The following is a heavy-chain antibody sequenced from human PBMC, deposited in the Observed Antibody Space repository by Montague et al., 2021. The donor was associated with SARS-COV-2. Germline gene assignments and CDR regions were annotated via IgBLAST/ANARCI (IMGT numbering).Heavy chain of an antibody. V-gene: IGHV4-39*07. CDR2: VDYSGLT. CDR3: ARGMYGLTETTDAFDI. Sequence: SETLSLTCTVSRDSISSHYYFWAWIRQPPGKGLEWIGSVDYSGLTFYTPSLESRVTISVDTSKKQFSLKVNSVTAADTAVYYCARGMYGLTETTDAFDIWGQGTMVSVSS. D-gene: IGHD1-14*01. J-gene: IGHJ3*02. CDR1: RDSISSHYYF.